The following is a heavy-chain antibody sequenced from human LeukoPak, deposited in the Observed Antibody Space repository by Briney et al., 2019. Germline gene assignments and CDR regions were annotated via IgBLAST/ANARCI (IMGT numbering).Heavy chain of an antibody. J-gene: IGHJ4*02. CDR3: ASGKYTGYDFGY. CDR2: IYSGGST. V-gene: IGHV3-53*01. Sequence: GGSLRLSCAASEYTVSSNHMSWVRQAPGKGLEWVSVIYSGGSTSYADSVKGRFTISRDNSKNTLFLQMNSLRAEDTAVYYCASGKYTGYDFGYWGQGTLVTVSS. CDR1: EYTVSSNH. D-gene: IGHD5-12*01.